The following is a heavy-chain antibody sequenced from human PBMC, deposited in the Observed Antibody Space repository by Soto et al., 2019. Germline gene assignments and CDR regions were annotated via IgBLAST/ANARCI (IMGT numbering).Heavy chain of an antibody. V-gene: IGHV3-23*01. Sequence: GGSLRLSCAASGFNFSSYAMSWVRQAPGKGLEWVSAISGSGGSTYYADSVKGRFTISRDNSKNTLYLQMNSLRAEDTAVYYCAKGRATIFGVVINRYYYYGMDVWGQGTTVTVSS. J-gene: IGHJ6*02. CDR2: ISGSGGST. CDR3: AKGRATIFGVVINRYYYYGMDV. CDR1: GFNFSSYA. D-gene: IGHD3-3*01.